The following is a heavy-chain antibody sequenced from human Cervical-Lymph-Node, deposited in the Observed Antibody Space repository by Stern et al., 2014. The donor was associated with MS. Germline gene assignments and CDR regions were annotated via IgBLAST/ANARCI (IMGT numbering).Heavy chain of an antibody. CDR3: AREHISMIVVLTDAFDI. V-gene: IGHV4-34*01. J-gene: IGHJ3*02. CDR1: GGSLSGDY. Sequence: QVQLQQWGAGLLKPSETLSLTCAVYGGSLSGDYWSWIRQPPGKGLEWIGEINHSGSTNFNPSLKSRVTISLDTSKNQFSLKLTSVTAADTAVYYCAREHISMIVVLTDAFDIWGQGTMVTVSS. D-gene: IGHD3-22*01. CDR2: INHSGST.